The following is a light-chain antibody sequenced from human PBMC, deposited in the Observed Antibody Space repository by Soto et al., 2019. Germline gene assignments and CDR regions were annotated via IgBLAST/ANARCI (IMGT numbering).Light chain of an antibody. Sequence: QSVLAQPASVSGSPGQSIAISCTGTSSDVGGYNYVSWYQQHPGKAPKLMIYDVSKRPSGVPDRFSGPKSGNTASLTISGLQAEDEADYYCCSYAGSYTLVFGGGTKVTVL. V-gene: IGLV2-11*01. CDR3: CSYAGSYTLV. J-gene: IGLJ2*01. CDR2: DVS. CDR1: SSDVGGYNY.